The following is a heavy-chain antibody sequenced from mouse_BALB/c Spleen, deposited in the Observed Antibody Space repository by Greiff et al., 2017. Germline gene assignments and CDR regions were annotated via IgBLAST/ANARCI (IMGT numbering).Heavy chain of an antibody. Sequence: EVHLVESGPGLVKPSQSLSLTCSVTGYSITSGYYWNWIRQFPGNKLEWMGYISYDGSNNYNPSLKNRISITRDTSKNQFFLKLNSVTTEDTATYYCASYYGYYFDYWGQGTTLTVSS. CDR1: GYSITSGYY. CDR2: ISYDGSN. CDR3: ASYYGYYFDY. D-gene: IGHD1-2*01. V-gene: IGHV3-6*02. J-gene: IGHJ2*01.